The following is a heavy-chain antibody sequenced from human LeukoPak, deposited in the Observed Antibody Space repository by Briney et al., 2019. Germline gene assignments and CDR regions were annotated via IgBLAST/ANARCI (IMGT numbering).Heavy chain of an antibody. Sequence: ASVKVSCKASGYTFTNYAMQWVRQAPGQRLEWMGWINAGNGHTRYSQRFQGRVTITRDTSASTVYMEDTSLRFEDTAVYYCARGIWSRTVSSYYFDCWGQGTLVTVSS. CDR3: ARGIWSRTVSSYYFDC. V-gene: IGHV1-3*01. D-gene: IGHD3-3*01. CDR2: INAGNGHT. CDR1: GYTFTNYA. J-gene: IGHJ4*02.